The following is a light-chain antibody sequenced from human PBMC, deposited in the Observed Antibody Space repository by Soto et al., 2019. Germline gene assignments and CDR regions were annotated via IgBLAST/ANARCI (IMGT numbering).Light chain of an antibody. CDR3: QQSHGIPYT. CDR1: QTISTY. Sequence: DIQMTQSPSSLSASVGDRVTITCRASQTISTYLNWYQQKPGKAPKLLIYAASTLQSGVPPRFSGSGSGTDFTLTINSLQPEDFATYYCQQSHGIPYTFGQGTKLEIK. CDR2: AAS. J-gene: IGKJ2*01. V-gene: IGKV1-39*01.